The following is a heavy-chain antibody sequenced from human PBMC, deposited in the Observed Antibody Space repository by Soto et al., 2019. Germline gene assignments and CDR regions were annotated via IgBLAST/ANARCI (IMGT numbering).Heavy chain of an antibody. D-gene: IGHD5-18*01. CDR3: ARDRRYNYGSDFDY. CDR1: GFTFSTYA. Sequence: GGSLRLSCAASGFTFSTYAMSWVRQAPGKGLQWVSVISGSGGNTYYADSVKGRFTTSRDNSKNTLYLQMNSLRAGDTAVYYCARDRRYNYGSDFDYWGQGTLVTVSS. CDR2: ISGSGGNT. V-gene: IGHV3-23*01. J-gene: IGHJ4*02.